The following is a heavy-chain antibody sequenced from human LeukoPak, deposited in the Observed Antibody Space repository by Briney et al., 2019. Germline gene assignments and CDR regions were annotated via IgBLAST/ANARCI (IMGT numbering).Heavy chain of an antibody. CDR2: IYYSRST. CDR1: GGSITSSSYY. D-gene: IGHD2-15*01. Sequence: SETLSLTCNVSGGSITSSSYYWGWIRQSSVKGLEWIGNIYYSRSTYYNPSLKSRVSMSVDTSKNQFSLKLSSVTAADTAVYYCARVLTWYDAFDIWGQGTMVTVSS. CDR3: ARVLTWYDAFDI. V-gene: IGHV4-39*07. J-gene: IGHJ3*02.